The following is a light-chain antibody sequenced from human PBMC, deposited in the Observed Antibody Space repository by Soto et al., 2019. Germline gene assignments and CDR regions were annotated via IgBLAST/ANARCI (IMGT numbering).Light chain of an antibody. Sequence: EIVLTQSAGTLSLSPGERPTLSCRASQSLTDGFLAWYQQKHGQALRLLIYGISNRATGIPDRFSGGGSGTDFTLTISRLEPEDIAVYYCQQYGTAPFTFGQGTKVEIK. CDR2: GIS. CDR3: QQYGTAPFT. J-gene: IGKJ2*01. V-gene: IGKV3-20*01. CDR1: QSLTDGF.